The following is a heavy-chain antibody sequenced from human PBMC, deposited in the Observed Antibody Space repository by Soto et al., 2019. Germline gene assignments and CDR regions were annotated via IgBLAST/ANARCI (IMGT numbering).Heavy chain of an antibody. V-gene: IGHV3-20*04. Sequence: GGSLRLSCAASGFTFSTYTMSWVRQAPGKGLEWVSGINWNGGSTGYADSVKGRFTISRDNAKNSLYLQMNSLRAEDTALYYCASDIVGATSFDYYGMDVWGQGTTVTVSS. D-gene: IGHD1-26*01. CDR3: ASDIVGATSFDYYGMDV. CDR2: INWNGGST. J-gene: IGHJ6*02. CDR1: GFTFSTYT.